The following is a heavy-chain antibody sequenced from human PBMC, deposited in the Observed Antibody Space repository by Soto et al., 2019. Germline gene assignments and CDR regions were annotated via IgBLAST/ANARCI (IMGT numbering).Heavy chain of an antibody. D-gene: IGHD1-26*01. J-gene: IGHJ6*02. V-gene: IGHV4-31*03. CDR2: IYYSGST. Sequence: SETLSLTCTVSGGSISSGGYYWSWIRQHPGKGLEWIGYIYYSGSTYYNPSLKSRVTISVDSSKNQSSLKLSSVTAPDTAVYYCARSGSYHSKDVWGQGPTVTVSS. CDR3: ARSGSYHSKDV. CDR1: GGSISSGGYY.